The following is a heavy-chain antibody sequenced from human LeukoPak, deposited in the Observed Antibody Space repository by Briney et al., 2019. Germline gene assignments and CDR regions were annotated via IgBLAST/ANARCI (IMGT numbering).Heavy chain of an antibody. CDR1: GFTFSSYG. CDR3: ARVDEGLTDCSSTSCYFPQNPAGGYYMDV. CDR2: IWYDGSNK. V-gene: IGHV3-33*01. Sequence: GGSLRLSCAASGFTFSSYGMHWVRQAPGKGLDWVAVIWYDGSNKYYADSVKGRFTISRDNSKNTLYLQMNSLRAEDTAVYYCARVDEGLTDCSSTSCYFPQNPAGGYYMDVWGKGTTVTVSS. J-gene: IGHJ6*03. D-gene: IGHD2-2*01.